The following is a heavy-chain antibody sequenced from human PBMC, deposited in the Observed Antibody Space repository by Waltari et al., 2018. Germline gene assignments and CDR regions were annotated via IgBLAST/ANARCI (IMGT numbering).Heavy chain of an antibody. D-gene: IGHD6-13*01. CDR2: IYYSGST. Sequence: QLQLQESGPGLVKPSETLSLTCTVSGGSISSSSYYWGWIRQPPGKGLEWIGSIYYSGSTYYTPSLKSRVTISVDTSKNQFSLKLSSVTAADTAVYYCATESLTAAGNYYGMDVWGQGTTVTVSS. CDR1: GGSISSSSYY. V-gene: IGHV4-39*07. J-gene: IGHJ6*02. CDR3: ATESLTAAGNYYGMDV.